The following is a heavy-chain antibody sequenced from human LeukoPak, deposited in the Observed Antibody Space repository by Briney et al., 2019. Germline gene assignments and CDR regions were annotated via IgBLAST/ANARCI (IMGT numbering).Heavy chain of an antibody. Sequence: SETLSLTCAVYGGSFSGYYWSWIRQPPGKGLEWIGEINHSGSTNYNPSLKSRVTISVDTSKNQFSLKLSSVTAADTAVYYCARGHLTMVRGVIISGPWGQGTLVTVSS. CDR3: ARGHLTMVRGVIISGP. CDR2: INHSGST. V-gene: IGHV4-34*01. CDR1: GGSFSGYY. D-gene: IGHD3-10*01. J-gene: IGHJ5*02.